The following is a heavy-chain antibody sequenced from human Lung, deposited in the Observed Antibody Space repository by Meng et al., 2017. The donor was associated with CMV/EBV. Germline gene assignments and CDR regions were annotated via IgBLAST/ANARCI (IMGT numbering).Heavy chain of an antibody. D-gene: IGHD2-21*01. V-gene: IGHV4-30-4*01. CDR1: GGSMSSGNYY. Sequence: VQLRRACPGLVEPPQTLSLTCTGSGGSMSSGNYYWSRIRQPPGKGLEWIGYIHHSGSAYYNPSLKSRVSISVETSKNQFSLNLNSMTAADTAVYYCASFDHIPRRNYFDYWGQGTLVTVSS. J-gene: IGHJ4*02. CDR3: ASFDHIPRRNYFDY. CDR2: IHHSGSA.